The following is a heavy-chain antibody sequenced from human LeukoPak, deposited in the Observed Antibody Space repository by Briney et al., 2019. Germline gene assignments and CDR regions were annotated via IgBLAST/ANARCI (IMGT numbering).Heavy chain of an antibody. Sequence: GGSLRLSCAASGFTFSIYWMSWVRQAPGKGLEWVANIKQDGSEKYYVDSVKGRFTISRDNSKNTLYLQMNSLRAEDTAVYYCAKRQRVWVVVSKEWFDPWGQGTLVTVSS. J-gene: IGHJ5*02. CDR2: IKQDGSEK. D-gene: IGHD2-15*01. V-gene: IGHV3-7*03. CDR1: GFTFSIYW. CDR3: AKRQRVWVVVSKEWFDP.